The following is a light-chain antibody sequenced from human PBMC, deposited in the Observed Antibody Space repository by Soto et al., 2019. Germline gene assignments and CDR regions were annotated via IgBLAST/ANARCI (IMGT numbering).Light chain of an antibody. CDR1: QSVSSSY. CDR2: DAS. J-gene: IGKJ4*01. V-gene: IGKV3-20*01. CDR3: QQYGSSPLT. Sequence: DIVLTQSPGTLSLSPGERATLSCRASQSVSSSYLAWYQQKPGQAPRLLVYDASIRATGIPDRFSGSGSGTDFSLTISRLEPEGFAVYYCQQYGSSPLTFGGGTKVEIK.